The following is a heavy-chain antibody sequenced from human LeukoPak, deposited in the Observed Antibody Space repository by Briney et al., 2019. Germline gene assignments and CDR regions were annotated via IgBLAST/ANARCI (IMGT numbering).Heavy chain of an antibody. J-gene: IGHJ4*02. CDR3: ARVALKSGWFDY. CDR2: INPSGGNT. V-gene: IGHV1-46*04. CDR1: GYTFTSYY. Sequence: ASVKVSCKASGYTFTSYYIHWVRQAPGQGLEWMGIINPSGGNTAYAQKLQGRVTVTRDTSTTTVYLELSSLRSEDTAIYYCARVALKSGWFDYWGQGTLVTVSS. D-gene: IGHD6-19*01.